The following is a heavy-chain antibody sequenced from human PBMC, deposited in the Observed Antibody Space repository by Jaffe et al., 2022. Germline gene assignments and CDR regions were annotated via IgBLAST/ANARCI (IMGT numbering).Heavy chain of an antibody. D-gene: IGHD6-13*01. J-gene: IGHJ6*03. CDR1: GFTFDDYA. CDR3: AKVRGIAAAWWYMDV. CDR2: ISWDGGST. Sequence: EVQLVESGGVVVQPGGSLRLSCAASGFTFDDYAMHWVRQAPGKGLEWVSLISWDGGSTYYADSVKGRFTISRDNSKNSLYLQMNSLRAEDTALYYCAKVRGIAAAWWYMDVWGKGTTVTVSS. V-gene: IGHV3-43D*04.